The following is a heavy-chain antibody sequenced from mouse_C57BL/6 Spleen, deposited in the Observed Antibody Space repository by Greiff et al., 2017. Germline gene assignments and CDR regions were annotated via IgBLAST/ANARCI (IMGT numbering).Heavy chain of an antibody. V-gene: IGHV1-64*01. Sequence: QVQLKQPGAELVKPGASVKLSCKASGYTFTSYWMHWVKQRPGQGLEWIGMIHPNSGSTNYNEKFKSKATLTVDKSSSTAYMQLSSLTSEDSAVYYCARYGYYGRAMDYWGQGTSVTVSS. J-gene: IGHJ4*01. D-gene: IGHD1-1*01. CDR1: GYTFTSYW. CDR3: ARYGYYGRAMDY. CDR2: IHPNSGST.